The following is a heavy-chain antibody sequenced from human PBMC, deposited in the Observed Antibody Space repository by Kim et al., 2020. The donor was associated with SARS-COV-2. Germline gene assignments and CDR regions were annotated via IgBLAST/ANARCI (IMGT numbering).Heavy chain of an antibody. CDR2: IYYSGST. Sequence: SETLSLTCTVSGGSISSGGYYWSWIRQHPGKGQEWIGYIYYSGSTYYNPSLKSRVTISVDTSKNQFSLKLSSVTAADTAVYYCARVTTIFGVVVSGFDYWGQGTLVTVSS. CDR1: GGSISSGGYY. D-gene: IGHD3-3*01. J-gene: IGHJ4*02. V-gene: IGHV4-31*03. CDR3: ARVTTIFGVVVSGFDY.